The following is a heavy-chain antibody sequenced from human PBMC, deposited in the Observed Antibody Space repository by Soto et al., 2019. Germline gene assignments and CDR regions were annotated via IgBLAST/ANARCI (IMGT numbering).Heavy chain of an antibody. Sequence: QVQLQESGPGLVKPSETLSLTCTVSGGSISSYYWSWIRQPPGKGLEWIGYIYYSGSTNYNPSLKRRVAISIDTSQNQFSLRLSSVTAADTAVYYCARGSNSGWYYFDYWGQGTLVTVSS. CDR2: IYYSGST. V-gene: IGHV4-59*01. CDR3: ARGSNSGWYYFDY. J-gene: IGHJ4*02. CDR1: GGSISSYY. D-gene: IGHD6-19*01.